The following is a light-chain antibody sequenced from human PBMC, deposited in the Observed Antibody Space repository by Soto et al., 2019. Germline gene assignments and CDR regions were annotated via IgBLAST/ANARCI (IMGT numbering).Light chain of an antibody. CDR2: DAS. CDR1: QSVSSY. V-gene: IGKV3-11*01. Sequence: EIVLTQSPATLSLSPGERATLSCRASQSVSSYLAWYQQKPGQAPRLLIYDASNRATCIPARFSGSGSGTDFTLTISSLESKDFAGYYCQQRSNWPRYTFGQGTKLEIK. CDR3: QQRSNWPRYT. J-gene: IGKJ2*01.